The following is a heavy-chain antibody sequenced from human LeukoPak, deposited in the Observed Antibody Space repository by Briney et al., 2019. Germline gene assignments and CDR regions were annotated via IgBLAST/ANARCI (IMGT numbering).Heavy chain of an antibody. CDR3: ATCAYSSSWKGALDY. Sequence: PGGSLRLSCAASGFTVSSNYMCWVRQAPGKGLEWVSIIYSDGSTYYADSVKGRFTISRDNSKNTLYLQMSSLRAEDTAVYCCATCAYSSSWKGALDYWGQGTLVTVSS. CDR1: GFTVSSNY. V-gene: IGHV3-53*01. J-gene: IGHJ4*02. CDR2: IYSDGST. D-gene: IGHD6-13*01.